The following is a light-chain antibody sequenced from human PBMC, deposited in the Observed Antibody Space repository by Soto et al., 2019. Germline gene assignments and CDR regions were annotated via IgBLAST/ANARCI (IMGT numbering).Light chain of an antibody. CDR1: QSISDT. CDR3: QQYNNWPPIT. CDR2: GAS. V-gene: IGKV3-15*01. Sequence: DTVMTQSPATLSVSPGGRATLSCRASQSISDTLAWYQQKPGQAPRLLIYGASTRATGIPARFSGSGSGTEFTLTISSLQSEDFAVYYCQQYNNWPPITFGQGTRLEIK. J-gene: IGKJ5*01.